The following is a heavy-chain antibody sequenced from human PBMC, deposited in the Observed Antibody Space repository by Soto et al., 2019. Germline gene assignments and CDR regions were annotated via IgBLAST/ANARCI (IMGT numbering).Heavy chain of an antibody. CDR1: GFSLTTSGVG. V-gene: IGHV2-5*02. D-gene: IGHD3-3*01. CDR3: AHTVIFGVVIKYGMDV. CDR2: IYWDDDK. Sequence: KESGPTLVKPTQTLTLTCTFSGFSLTTSGVGVGWIRQPPGKALEWLALIYWDDDKRYSPSLKTRLTITKDTSKNQVVLTMTNMDPVDTATYYCAHTVIFGVVIKYGMDVWGQGTSVTVSS. J-gene: IGHJ6*02.